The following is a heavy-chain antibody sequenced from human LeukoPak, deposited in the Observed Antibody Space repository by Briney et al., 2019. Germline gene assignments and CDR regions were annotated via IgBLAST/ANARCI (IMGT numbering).Heavy chain of an antibody. CDR3: ARRAPYSYEWSTLDY. CDR1: LDSTTSNF. Sequence: SETLSLTCTVSLDSTTSNFWSWVRQPPGKGLEWIGYIYYSGSTNYNPSLKSRVTISVDTSKNQFSLKLSSVTAADTAVYYCARRAPYSYEWSTLDYWGQGTLVTVSS. V-gene: IGHV4-59*08. CDR2: IYYSGST. D-gene: IGHD5-18*01. J-gene: IGHJ4*02.